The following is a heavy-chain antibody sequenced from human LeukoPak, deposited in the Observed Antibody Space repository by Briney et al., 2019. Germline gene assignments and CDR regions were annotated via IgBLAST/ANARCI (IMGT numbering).Heavy chain of an antibody. CDR3: ARDRRYCSGGSCYFDYFFDY. Sequence: GGPLRLSCAASGFTFNSYAVHWVRQAPGKGLEWVAVISYDGSINFYAASVKGRFTISRDNSKNTLYLQMNSLRIDDTALYFCARDRRYCSGGSCYFDYFFDYWGQGTLVTVSS. CDR2: ISYDGSIN. CDR1: GFTFNSYA. D-gene: IGHD2-15*01. V-gene: IGHV3-30*04. J-gene: IGHJ4*02.